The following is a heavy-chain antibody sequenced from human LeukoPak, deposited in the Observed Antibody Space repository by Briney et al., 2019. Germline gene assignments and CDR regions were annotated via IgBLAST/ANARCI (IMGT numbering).Heavy chain of an antibody. D-gene: IGHD4-17*01. J-gene: IGHJ4*02. CDR2: MNPNSGGT. V-gene: IGHV1-8*01. CDR3: ARAGPPITYGDYNLNY. CDR1: GYTFTSYD. Sequence: AASVKVSCKASGYTFTSYDINWVRQATGQGLEWMGWMNPNSGGTNYAQKFQGRVTIATDESTSTAYMELSSLRSEDTAVYYCARAGPPITYGDYNLNYWGQGTLVTVSS.